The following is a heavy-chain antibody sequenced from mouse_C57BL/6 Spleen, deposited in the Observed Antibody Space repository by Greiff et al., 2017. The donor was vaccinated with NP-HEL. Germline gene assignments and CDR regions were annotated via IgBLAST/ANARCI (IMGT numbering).Heavy chain of an antibody. CDR1: GYTFTGYW. D-gene: IGHD1-1*01. Sequence: VQLQQSGAELMKPGASAKLSCKATGYTFTGYWIEWVKQRPGHGLEWIGEILPGSGSTNYNEKFKGKATFTADTSSNTAYMQLSSLTTEDSAIYYGAREREYYGSSPFAYWGQGTLVTVSA. J-gene: IGHJ3*01. CDR2: ILPGSGST. V-gene: IGHV1-9*01. CDR3: AREREYYGSSPFAY.